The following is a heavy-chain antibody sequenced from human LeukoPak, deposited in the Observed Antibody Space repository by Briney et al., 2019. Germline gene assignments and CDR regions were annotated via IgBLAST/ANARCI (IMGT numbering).Heavy chain of an antibody. V-gene: IGHV3-48*04. CDR3: ARDPAHSSSWYSDRDY. D-gene: IGHD6-13*01. CDR1: GFTFSSYA. J-gene: IGHJ4*02. CDR2: ISSSSSTI. Sequence: GGSLRLSCAASGFTFSSYAMHWVRQAPGKGLEWVSYISSSSSTIYYADSVKGRFTISRDNAKNSLYLQMNSLRAEDTAVYYCARDPAHSSSWYSDRDYWGQGTLVTVSS.